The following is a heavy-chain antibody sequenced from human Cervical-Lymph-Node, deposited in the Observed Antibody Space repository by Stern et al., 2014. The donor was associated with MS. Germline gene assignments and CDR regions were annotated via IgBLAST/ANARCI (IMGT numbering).Heavy chain of an antibody. CDR1: GYSFHSYW. V-gene: IGHV5-51*01. J-gene: IGHJ4*02. D-gene: IGHD5-12*01. Sequence: DQLVQSGAEVKKPGESLKISCKASGYSFHSYWIGWVRQMPGKGLEWMGIIYPAASDTRYSPSFQGQVTISADESSSTAYLQWRSLKASDTAFYYCARRSYRGYDAFDLDYWGQGTLVSVSS. CDR3: ARRSYRGYDAFDLDY. CDR2: IYPAASDT.